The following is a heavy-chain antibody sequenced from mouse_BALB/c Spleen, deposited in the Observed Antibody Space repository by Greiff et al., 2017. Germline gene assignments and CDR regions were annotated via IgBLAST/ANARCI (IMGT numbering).Heavy chain of an antibody. D-gene: IGHD2-1*01. CDR3: APLGNYVAMDY. CDR2: IDPANGNT. CDR1: GFNIKDTY. Sequence: EVKLMESGAELVKPGASVKLSCTASGFNIKDTYMHWVKQRPEQGLEWIGRIDPANGNTKSDPKFQGKATITADTSSNTAYLQLSSLTSEDTAVYYCAPLGNYVAMDYWGQGTSVTVSS. V-gene: IGHV14-3*02. J-gene: IGHJ4*01.